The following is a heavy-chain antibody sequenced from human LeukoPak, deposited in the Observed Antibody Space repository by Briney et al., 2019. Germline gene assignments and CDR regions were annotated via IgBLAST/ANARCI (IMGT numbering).Heavy chain of an antibody. Sequence: GGSLRLSCATSGFTFNNAWMNWVRQAPGKGLEWVGRIRSNSDGGTIDYAAPVKGRFTLSRDDSKTTLYLQMNSLQTEDTAVYYCATDFYDSTWGQGTLVTVSS. V-gene: IGHV3-15*07. D-gene: IGHD3-22*01. CDR1: GFTFNNAW. CDR2: IRSNSDGGTI. CDR3: ATDFYDST. J-gene: IGHJ5*02.